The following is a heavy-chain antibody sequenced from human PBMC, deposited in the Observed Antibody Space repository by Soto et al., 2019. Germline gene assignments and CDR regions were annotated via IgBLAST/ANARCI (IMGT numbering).Heavy chain of an antibody. Sequence: QVQLQESGPGLVKPSQTLSLTCTVSGGSISSGNYYWSWIRQPPGEGLEWIGFISYSGSTYYNASLKSRFTISVDTSKNQFSLNLSFVTAADTAVYYCATMGTPATGLYYFDYWGQGTLVTVSS. J-gene: IGHJ4*02. V-gene: IGHV4-30-4*01. CDR1: GGSISSGNYY. CDR2: ISYSGST. D-gene: IGHD1-7*01. CDR3: ATMGTPATGLYYFDY.